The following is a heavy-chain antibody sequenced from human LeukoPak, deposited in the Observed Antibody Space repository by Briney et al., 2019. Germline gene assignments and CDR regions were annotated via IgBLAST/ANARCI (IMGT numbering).Heavy chain of an antibody. J-gene: IGHJ4*02. CDR2: INSDGSST. V-gene: IGHV3-74*01. Sequence: GGSLRLSCAASGFTFSSYWMHRVRQAPGKGLVWVSRINSDGSSTSYADSVKGRFTISRDNAKNTLYLQMNSLRAEDTAVYYCARTSGYYPLNSFDYWGQGTLVTVSS. CDR1: GFTFSSYW. D-gene: IGHD3-22*01. CDR3: ARTSGYYPLNSFDY.